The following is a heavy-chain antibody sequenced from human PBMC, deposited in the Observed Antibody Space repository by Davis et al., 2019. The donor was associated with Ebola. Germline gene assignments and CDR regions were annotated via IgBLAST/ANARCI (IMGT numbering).Heavy chain of an antibody. D-gene: IGHD3-22*01. Sequence: GESLKISCKGSGYNFITYWIGWVRQMPGRGLEWMGIIYPADSDTRYSPSFQGQVTFSADRSTSTAFLQWSSLKASDTALYYCARLNDYYDASGPATFSDSWGQGTLVTVSS. CDR1: GYNFITYW. CDR2: IYPADSDT. CDR3: ARLNDYYDASGPATFSDS. V-gene: IGHV5-51*01. J-gene: IGHJ4*02.